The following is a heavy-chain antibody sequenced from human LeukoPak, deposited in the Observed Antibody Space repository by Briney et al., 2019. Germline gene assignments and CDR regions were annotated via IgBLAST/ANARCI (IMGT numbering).Heavy chain of an antibody. D-gene: IGHD5-18*01. Sequence: TSETLALTCAVYGGSFSGYYWGWIRQPPGKGLEWIGEINHSGSTNYNPSLKSRVTISVDTSKNQSSLKLSSVTAADTAVYYCARGRIQLWLSGFDYWGQGTLVTVSS. CDR3: ARGRIQLWLSGFDY. CDR1: GGSFSGYY. CDR2: INHSGST. V-gene: IGHV4-34*01. J-gene: IGHJ4*02.